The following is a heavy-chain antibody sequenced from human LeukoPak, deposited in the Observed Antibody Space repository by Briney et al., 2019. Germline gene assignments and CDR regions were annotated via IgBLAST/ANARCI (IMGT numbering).Heavy chain of an antibody. CDR1: GFSFTEWW. J-gene: IGHJ4*02. CDR3: AKSSSGWYSELDY. Sequence: PGGSLRLFCAASGFSFTEWWMQWVRQAPGEGLVWLSHMNGDGSRISYADSAKGRFTISRDNAKNSLYPQMNSLKTEDTALYYCAKSSSGWYSELDYWGQGSLATVSS. CDR2: MNGDGSRI. D-gene: IGHD6-19*01. V-gene: IGHV3-74*01.